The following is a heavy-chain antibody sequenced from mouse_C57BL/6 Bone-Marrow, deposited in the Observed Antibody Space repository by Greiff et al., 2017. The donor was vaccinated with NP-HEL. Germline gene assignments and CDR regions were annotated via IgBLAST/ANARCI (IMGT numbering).Heavy chain of an antibody. Sequence: EVQLQQSGPELVKPGASVKISCKASGYTFTDYYMNWVKQSHGKSLEWIGDINPNNGGTSYNQKFKGKATLTVDKSSSTAYMELRSLTSEDSAVYYCARNGYEYDYWGQGTTLTVSS. CDR3: ARNGYEYDY. CDR2: INPNNGGT. CDR1: GYTFTDYY. J-gene: IGHJ2*01. V-gene: IGHV1-26*01. D-gene: IGHD2-2*01.